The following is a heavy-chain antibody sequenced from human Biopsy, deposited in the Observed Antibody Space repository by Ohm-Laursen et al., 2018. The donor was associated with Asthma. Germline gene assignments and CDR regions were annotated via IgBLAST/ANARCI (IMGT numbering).Heavy chain of an antibody. Sequence: SDTLSLTCAVYGGSFSGYYWSWMSQPPGKGLEWIGEINHSGSTNYNPSLKSRVTISVDTSKNQFSLKLSSVIAADTAVYYCARVTRITIFGVGGIQDYWGQGTLVTVSS. V-gene: IGHV4-34*01. CDR2: INHSGST. CDR1: GGSFSGYY. CDR3: ARVTRITIFGVGGIQDY. D-gene: IGHD3-3*01. J-gene: IGHJ4*02.